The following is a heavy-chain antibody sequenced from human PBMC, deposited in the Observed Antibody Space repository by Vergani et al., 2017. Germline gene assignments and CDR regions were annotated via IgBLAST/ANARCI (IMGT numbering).Heavy chain of an antibody. CDR3: ARWGSMITFGGVTDAFDI. J-gene: IGHJ3*02. D-gene: IGHD3-16*01. V-gene: IGHV4-61*02. CDR1: GGSISSGSYY. Sequence: QVQLQESGPGLVKPSQTLSLTCTVSGGSISSGSYYWSRLRQPAGKGLEWIGRIYTSGSTNYNPALKSRVTISVDTSKNQFSLKLGSVTAAGTAVYYCARWGSMITFGGVTDAFDIWGQGTMVTVSS. CDR2: IYTSGST.